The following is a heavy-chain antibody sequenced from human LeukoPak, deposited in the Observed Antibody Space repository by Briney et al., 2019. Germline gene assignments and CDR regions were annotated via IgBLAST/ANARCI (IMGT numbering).Heavy chain of an antibody. CDR3: ARDPKILLVPVAADCQH. CDR2: ASTYSGNT. J-gene: IGHJ4*02. D-gene: IGHD2-21*01. V-gene: IGHV1-18*01. Sequence: ASVKVSCKASGYTFDSYGISWVRQVPGQGLEWMGWASTYSGNTNYAPKFQGRVTMTTDTSTSTAYMELRSLLSDDTAIYYCARDPKILLVPVAADCQHWGQGTLVTVSA. CDR1: GYTFDSYG.